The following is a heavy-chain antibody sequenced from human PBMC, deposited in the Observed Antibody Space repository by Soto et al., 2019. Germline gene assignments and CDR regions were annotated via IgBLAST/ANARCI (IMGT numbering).Heavy chain of an antibody. D-gene: IGHD6-13*01. CDR1: GYTFTGYY. CDR3: ARGGGIAAAGTEWYFDY. CDR2: INPNSGGT. J-gene: IGHJ4*02. V-gene: IGHV1-2*04. Sequence: ASVKVSCKASGYTFTGYYMHWVRQAPGQGLEWMGWINPNSGGTNYAQKFQGWVTMTRDTPISTAYMELSRLRSDDTAVYYCARGGGIAAAGTEWYFDYWGQGTLVTVSS.